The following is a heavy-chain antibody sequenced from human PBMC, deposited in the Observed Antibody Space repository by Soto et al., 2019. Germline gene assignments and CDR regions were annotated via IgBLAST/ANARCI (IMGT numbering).Heavy chain of an antibody. CDR3: ARVPPWGNSAGDYYIQHYDS. Sequence: ASVKVSCKSSGFTFTSYAIHWLRQAPGQRPQWLGWINGGSGNTKYSQDFQGRVTFTRDTFATTAYLELSSLRSEDTAVYYCARVPPWGNSAGDYYIQHYDSWGQGTPVTVSS. CDR2: INGGSGNT. V-gene: IGHV1-3*01. D-gene: IGHD3-10*01. J-gene: IGHJ4*02. CDR1: GFTFTSYA.